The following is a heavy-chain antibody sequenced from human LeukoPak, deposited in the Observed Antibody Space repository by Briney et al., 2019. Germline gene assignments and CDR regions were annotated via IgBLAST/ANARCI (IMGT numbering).Heavy chain of an antibody. CDR3: AKTMIVVAEPGGFDY. V-gene: IGHV3-48*03. CDR2: ISSSGSTI. CDR1: GFTFSSYE. J-gene: IGHJ4*02. Sequence: PGGSLRLSCAASGFTFSSYEMNWVRQAPGKGLERVSYISSSGSTIYYADSVKGRFTISRDNAKNSLYLQMNSLRAEDTAVYYCAKTMIVVAEPGGFDYWGQGTLVTVSS. D-gene: IGHD3-22*01.